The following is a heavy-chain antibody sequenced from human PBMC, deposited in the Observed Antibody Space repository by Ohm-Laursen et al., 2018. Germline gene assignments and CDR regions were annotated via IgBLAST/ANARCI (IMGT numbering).Heavy chain of an antibody. J-gene: IGHJ4*02. V-gene: IGHV3-21*01. D-gene: IGHD3-22*01. CDR1: GFTFSSYS. CDR3: ARGPKDSSGYYFGRSN. Sequence: GQTLSLTCVASGFTFSSYSMNWVRQAPGKGLEWVSSISSSSSYIYYADSVKGRFTISRDNAKNSLYLQMNSLRAEDTAVYYCARGPKDSSGYYFGRSNWGQGTLVTVSS. CDR2: ISSSSSYI.